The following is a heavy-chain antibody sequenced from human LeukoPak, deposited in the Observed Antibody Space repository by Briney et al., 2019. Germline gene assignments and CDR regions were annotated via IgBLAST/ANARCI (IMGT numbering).Heavy chain of an antibody. Sequence: PGGSLRLSCAASGFTFSSYSMNWVRQAPGKGLEWVSSISSSSSYIYYADPVKGRFTISRDNAKNSLYLQMNSLRAEDTAVYYCARVRSGYCSSTSCHAFDIWGQGTMVTVSS. CDR3: ARVRSGYCSSTSCHAFDI. J-gene: IGHJ3*02. V-gene: IGHV3-21*01. CDR1: GFTFSSYS. D-gene: IGHD2-2*01. CDR2: ISSSSSYI.